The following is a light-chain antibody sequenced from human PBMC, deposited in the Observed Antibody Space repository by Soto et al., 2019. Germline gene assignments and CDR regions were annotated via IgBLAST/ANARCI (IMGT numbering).Light chain of an antibody. CDR3: QETYSLVALA. CDR2: AAS. J-gene: IGKJ4*01. CDR1: QTINTY. Sequence: DIQMTQSPSSLSASVGDRVTITCRSSQTINTYLNWYQQTPGKPPKLLIYAASKLQSGVPSRFNRGGTGAEFPLPNPSLQPADFATYYCQETYSLVALAFGGGTQVEV. V-gene: IGKV1-39*01.